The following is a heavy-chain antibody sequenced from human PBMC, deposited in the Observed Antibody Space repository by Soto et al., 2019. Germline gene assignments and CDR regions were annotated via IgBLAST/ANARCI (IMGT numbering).Heavy chain of an antibody. Sequence: SETLSLTCTVSGGSISSYYWSWIRQPPGRGLEWIGYIYYSGSTNYNPSLKSRVTISVDTSKNQFSLKLSSVTAADTAVYYCASRGVDIVATTRDYYYGMDVWGQGTTVTVSS. D-gene: IGHD5-12*01. V-gene: IGHV4-59*01. CDR2: IYYSGST. CDR3: ASRGVDIVATTRDYYYGMDV. J-gene: IGHJ6*02. CDR1: GGSISSYY.